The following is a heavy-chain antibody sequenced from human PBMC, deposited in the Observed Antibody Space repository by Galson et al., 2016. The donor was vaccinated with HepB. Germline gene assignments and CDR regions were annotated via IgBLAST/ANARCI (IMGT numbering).Heavy chain of an antibody. V-gene: IGHV3-7*01. Sequence: SLRLSCAASGFTFNAHWMNWVRQAPGKGLEWVANIREDGIVIYYAESVRGRFTISRDNAKNSLYLQMNGLRVDETAVYYCTREMTGSYFDWGQGTLVTVSS. J-gene: IGHJ4*02. CDR1: GFTFNAHW. CDR2: IREDGIVI. D-gene: IGHD3-10*01. CDR3: TREMTGSYFD.